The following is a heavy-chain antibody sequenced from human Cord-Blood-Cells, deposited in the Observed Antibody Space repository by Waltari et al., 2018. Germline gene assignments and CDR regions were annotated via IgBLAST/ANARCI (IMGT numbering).Heavy chain of an antibody. CDR3: ARERYCSSTSCYDAFDI. CDR1: GGTFSSYA. J-gene: IGHJ3*02. Sequence: QVQLVQSGAEVKKPGSSVKVSCKASGGTFSSYAISWVRQAPGQGLEWMGGIIPSFGTANYAQKFQGRVTITADESTSTAYMELSSLRSEDTAVYYCARERYCSSTSCYDAFDIWGQGTMVTVSS. V-gene: IGHV1-69*01. D-gene: IGHD2-2*01. CDR2: IIPSFGTA.